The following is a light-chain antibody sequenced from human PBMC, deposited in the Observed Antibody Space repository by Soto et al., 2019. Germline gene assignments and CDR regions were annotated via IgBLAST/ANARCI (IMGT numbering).Light chain of an antibody. CDR2: EVS. V-gene: IGLV2-14*01. CDR1: SSDVGRYNY. J-gene: IGLJ1*01. CDR3: SSYTSPFTYV. Sequence: QSVLTQPASVSGSPGQSITISCSGTSSDVGRYNYVSWYQQHPGTAPKLMIYEVSNRPSGVSNRFSGSKSGDTASLTISGLQAEDEADYYCSSYTSPFTYVFGDGTKVTVL.